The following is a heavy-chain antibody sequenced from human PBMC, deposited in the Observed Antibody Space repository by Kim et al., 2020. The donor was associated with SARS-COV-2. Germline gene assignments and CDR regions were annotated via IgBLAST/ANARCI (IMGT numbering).Heavy chain of an antibody. D-gene: IGHD6-19*01. CDR1: GFTFGDYA. CDR2: IRSKAYGGTT. J-gene: IGHJ4*02. CDR3: TRTRYSSGWHLNDY. V-gene: IGHV3-49*03. Sequence: GGSLRLSCTASGFTFGDYAMSWFRQAPGKGLEWVGFIRSKAYGGTTEYAASVKGRFTISRDDSKSIAYLQMNSLKTEDTAVYYCTRTRYSSGWHLNDYWGQGTLVTVSS.